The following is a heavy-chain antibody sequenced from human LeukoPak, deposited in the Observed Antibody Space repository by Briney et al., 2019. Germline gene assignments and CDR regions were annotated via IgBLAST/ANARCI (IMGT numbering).Heavy chain of an antibody. CDR1: GGTFSSYT. CDR3: AREGGDYSYRYYFDY. CDR2: IIPILGIA. Sequence: ASVKVSCKASGGTFSSYTIGWVRQAPGQGLEWMGRIIPILGIANYAQKFQGRVTITADKSTSTAYMELSSLRSEDTAVYYCAREGGDYSYRYYFDYWGQGTLVTVSS. V-gene: IGHV1-69*02. D-gene: IGHD5-18*01. J-gene: IGHJ4*02.